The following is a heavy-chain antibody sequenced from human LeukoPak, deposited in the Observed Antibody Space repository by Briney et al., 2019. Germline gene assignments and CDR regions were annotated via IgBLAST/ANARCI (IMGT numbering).Heavy chain of an antibody. CDR1: GYTFTSYD. CDR2: INPSGGST. Sequence: ASVKVSCKASGYTFTSYDMHWVRQAPGQGLEWMGIINPSGGSTSYAQKFQGRVTMTRDMSTSTVYMELSSLRSEDTAVYYCARDGPMSPSRNAFDIWGQGTIVSVSS. J-gene: IGHJ3*02. CDR3: ARDGPMSPSRNAFDI. D-gene: IGHD6-13*01. V-gene: IGHV1-46*01.